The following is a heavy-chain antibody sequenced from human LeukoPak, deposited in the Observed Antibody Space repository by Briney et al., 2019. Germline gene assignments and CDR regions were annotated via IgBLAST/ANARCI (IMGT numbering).Heavy chain of an antibody. CDR2: INPNSGGT. CDR1: GYTFTGYY. D-gene: IGHD4/OR15-4a*01. CDR3: AKGGNDHGDRNFDC. J-gene: IGHJ4*02. V-gene: IGHV1-2*02. Sequence: ASVKVSCKASGYTFTGYYMHWVRQAPGQGLEWMGWINPNSGGTNYAQKFQGRVTLTRDTSISTAYMELSRLRFDDTAVYYCAKGGNDHGDRNFDCWGQGTLVTVSS.